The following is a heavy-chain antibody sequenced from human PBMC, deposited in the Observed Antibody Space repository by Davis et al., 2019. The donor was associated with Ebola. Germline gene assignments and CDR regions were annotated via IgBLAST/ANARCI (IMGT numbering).Heavy chain of an antibody. V-gene: IGHV3-23*01. CDR3: SKSGSSWSVVWCDP. CDR1: GFTFGPSV. CDR2: ICGSGCST. D-gene: IGHD6-6*01. J-gene: IGHJ5*02. Sequence: ETLSLTCAVSGFTFGPSVFRLVPQSTGTGLESVAAICGSGCSTYYADSVKGRFTISRDNSKNTLYLQMNSLRAEDTAVYYFSKSGSSWSVVWCDPWGQGTLVSVSS.